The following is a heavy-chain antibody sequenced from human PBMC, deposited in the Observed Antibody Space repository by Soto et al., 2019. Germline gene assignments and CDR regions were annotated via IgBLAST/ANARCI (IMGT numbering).Heavy chain of an antibody. CDR1: GFTFSSYA. J-gene: IGHJ4*02. CDR3: AQDQWLVLPDY. D-gene: IGHD6-19*01. CDR2: ISYDGSNK. V-gene: IGHV3-30-3*01. Sequence: QVQLVESGGGVVQPGRSLRLSCAASGFTFSSYAMHWIRQAPGKGLEWVAVISYDGSNKYYADSVKGRFTISRDNSKNTLYLQMNSLRAEDTAVYYCAQDQWLVLPDYWGQGTLVTVSS.